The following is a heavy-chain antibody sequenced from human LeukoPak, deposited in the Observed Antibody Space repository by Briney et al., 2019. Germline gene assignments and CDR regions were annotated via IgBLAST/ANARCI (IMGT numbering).Heavy chain of an antibody. J-gene: IGHJ5*02. Sequence: HTGGSLRLSCTACVFTFGDYAMSWVRQAPGKGLEGVGFIRSKAYGGTTEYAGSVKCRFTISRDEPNSTDYLQMHSLKTEDTAVSYCTSENCSGGSCSIWFDPWGQGTLVTVSS. D-gene: IGHD2-15*01. CDR1: VFTFGDYA. CDR3: TSENCSGGSCSIWFDP. CDR2: IRSKAYGGTT. V-gene: IGHV3-49*04.